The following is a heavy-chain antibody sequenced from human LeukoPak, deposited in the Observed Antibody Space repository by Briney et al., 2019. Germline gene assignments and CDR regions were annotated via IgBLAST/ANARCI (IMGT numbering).Heavy chain of an antibody. CDR1: GGTFSSYA. Sequence: SVKVSCKASGGTFSSYAISWVRQAPGQGLEWMGGIFPVFGTPTYAQKFQGRVTITADESTRTAHMELSSLRSDDTAVYYCARGPHTSSWYKHAFDIWAQGTMVTVSS. V-gene: IGHV1-69*13. J-gene: IGHJ3*02. D-gene: IGHD6-13*01. CDR2: IFPVFGTP. CDR3: ARGPHTSSWYKHAFDI.